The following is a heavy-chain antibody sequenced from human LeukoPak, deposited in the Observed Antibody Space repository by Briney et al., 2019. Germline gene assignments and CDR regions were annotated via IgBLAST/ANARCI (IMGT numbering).Heavy chain of an antibody. V-gene: IGHV3-66*04. Sequence: GGSLRLSCAASEFSVGSNYMTWVRQAPGKGLELVSLIYSGGSTYYADSVKGRFTISRDNSKNTLYLQMNSLRAEDTAVYYCARPLMYYYGSETYFWFDPWGQGTLVTVSS. CDR1: EFSVGSNY. J-gene: IGHJ5*02. CDR3: ARPLMYYYGSETYFWFDP. CDR2: IYSGGST. D-gene: IGHD3-10*01.